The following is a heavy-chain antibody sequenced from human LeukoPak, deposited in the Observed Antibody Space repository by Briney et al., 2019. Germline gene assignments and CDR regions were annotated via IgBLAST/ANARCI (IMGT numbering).Heavy chain of an antibody. CDR3: ATSSGWYSPNGFDI. CDR1: GYTFTSYD. J-gene: IGHJ3*02. CDR2: MNPNSGNT. Sequence: ASVKVSCKASGYTFTSYDINWVRQATGQGLEWMGWMNPNSGNTGYAQKFQGRVTITRNTSISTAYMELSSLRPADAAVFYCATSSGWYSPNGFDIWGQGPMVTVSS. D-gene: IGHD6-19*01. V-gene: IGHV1-8*03.